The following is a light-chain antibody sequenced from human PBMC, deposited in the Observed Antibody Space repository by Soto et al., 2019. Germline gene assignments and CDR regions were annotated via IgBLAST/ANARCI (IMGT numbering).Light chain of an antibody. CDR3: QQYSSTPPT. Sequence: DIVMTQSPDSLAVSLGERATINCKSSQSVLYSSNNKNYLAWYQQKPGQPPKLLIYWASTRESGVPDRFSGSGSGTDFTLTISSLHAEDVAVYYCQQYSSTPPTFGGGTKVDIK. J-gene: IGKJ4*01. CDR2: WAS. V-gene: IGKV4-1*01. CDR1: QSVLYSSNNKNY.